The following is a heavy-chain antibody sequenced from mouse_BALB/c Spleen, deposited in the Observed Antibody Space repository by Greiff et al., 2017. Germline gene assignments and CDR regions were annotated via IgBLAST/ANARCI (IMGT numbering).Heavy chain of an antibody. D-gene: IGHD1-1*01. V-gene: IGHV14-3*02. CDR2: IDPANGNT. CDR1: GFNIKDTY. CDR3: APHPYGRNFDV. Sequence: VQLKESGAELVKPGASVKLSCTASGFNIKDTYMHWVKQRPEQGLEWIGRIDPANGNTKYDPKFQGKATITADTSSNTAYLQLSSLTSEDTAVYYCAPHPYGRNFDVWGAGTTVTVSS. J-gene: IGHJ1*01.